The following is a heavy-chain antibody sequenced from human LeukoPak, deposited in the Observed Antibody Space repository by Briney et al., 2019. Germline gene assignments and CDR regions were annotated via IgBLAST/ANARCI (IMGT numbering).Heavy chain of an antibody. D-gene: IGHD1-1*01. CDR2: INHSGSI. Sequence: SETLSLTCAVYGGSFIGYYWSWIRQPPGKGLEWIGEINHSGSINYNPSLKSRVTISKDTSKNQFSLNLNSVTAADTAVYYCARFATTGTPRSIWGQGTMVTVSS. CDR1: GGSFIGYY. J-gene: IGHJ3*02. CDR3: ARFATTGTPRSI. V-gene: IGHV4-34*01.